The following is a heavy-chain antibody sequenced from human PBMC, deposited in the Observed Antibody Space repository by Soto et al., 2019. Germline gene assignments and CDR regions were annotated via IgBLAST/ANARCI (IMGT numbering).Heavy chain of an antibody. J-gene: IGHJ5*02. CDR2: ISDSGGST. V-gene: IGHV3-23*01. CDR1: GFTFSSYA. CDR3: AKEVYSSGWYGGWFDP. Sequence: EVQLLESGGGLVQPGGSLRLSCAASGFTFSSYAMSWVRQAPGKGLEWVSAISDSGGSTYYADSVKGRFTISRDNSKNPLYLQMNSLRAEDTAVYYCAKEVYSSGWYGGWFDPWGQGTLVTVSS. D-gene: IGHD6-19*01.